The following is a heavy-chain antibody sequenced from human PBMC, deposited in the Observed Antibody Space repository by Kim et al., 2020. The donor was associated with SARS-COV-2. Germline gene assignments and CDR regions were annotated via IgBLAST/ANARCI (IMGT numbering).Heavy chain of an antibody. CDR2: INPNSGGT. D-gene: IGHD5-12*01. CDR3: ARAGRGARGVDIVATIFDY. Sequence: ASVKVSCKASGYTFTGYYMHWVRQAPGQGLEWMGRINPNSGGTNYAQKFQGRVTMTRDTSISTAYMELSRLRSDDTVVYYCARAGRGARGVDIVATIFDYWGQGTLVTVSS. J-gene: IGHJ4*02. V-gene: IGHV1-2*05. CDR1: GYTFTGYY.